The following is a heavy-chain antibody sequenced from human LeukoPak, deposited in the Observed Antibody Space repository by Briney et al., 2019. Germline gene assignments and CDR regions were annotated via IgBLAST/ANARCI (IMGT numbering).Heavy chain of an antibody. D-gene: IGHD2-15*01. CDR3: ARTGGGYCSGGSCYSFWFDP. V-gene: IGHV4-59*01. J-gene: IGHJ5*02. CDR2: IYYSGST. CDR1: GVSISSYY. Sequence: SETLSLTCTVSGVSISSYYWSWIRQPPGKGLEWIGYIYYSGSTNYNPSLKSRVTISVDTSKNQFSLKLSSVTAADTAVYYCARTGGGYCSGGSCYSFWFDPWGQGTLVTVSS.